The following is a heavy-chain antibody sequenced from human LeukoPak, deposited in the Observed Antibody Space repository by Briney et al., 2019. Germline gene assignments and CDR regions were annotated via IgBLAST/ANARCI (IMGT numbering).Heavy chain of an antibody. D-gene: IGHD2-2*01. Sequence: GGSLRLSCAASGFTFSSYAMSWVRQAPGKGLEWVSAISGSGGSTYYADSVKGRFTISRDNSMNTLYLQMNSLRAEDTAVYYCAKVTALIVVVPAAFDYWGQGTLVTVSS. CDR3: AKVTALIVVVPAAFDY. J-gene: IGHJ4*02. CDR1: GFTFSSYA. CDR2: ISGSGGST. V-gene: IGHV3-23*01.